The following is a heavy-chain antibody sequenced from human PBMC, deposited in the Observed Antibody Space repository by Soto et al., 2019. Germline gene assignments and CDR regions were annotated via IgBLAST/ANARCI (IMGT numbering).Heavy chain of an antibody. D-gene: IGHD4-17*01. CDR2: ISNSGTT. Sequence: QVQLQESGPGLVKPSQTLSLTCSVSGGSVSSDSYNWSWLRQPPGKGLEWVGYISNSGTTNYNPSLKSRLTVSLDTSMNQFSLKLSSVPAADTAVYYCAREGVQSLTTVTTPGFDPWGQGILVTVSS. V-gene: IGHV4-30-4*01. J-gene: IGHJ5*02. CDR3: AREGVQSLTTVTTPGFDP. CDR1: GGSVSSDSYN.